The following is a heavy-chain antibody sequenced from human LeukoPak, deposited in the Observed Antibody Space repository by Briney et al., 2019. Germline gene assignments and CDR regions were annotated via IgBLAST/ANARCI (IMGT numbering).Heavy chain of an antibody. Sequence: GRSLILSCAASGFTFSSYGMHWVRQAPGKGLEWVAVIWSDGSSKHYADSVKGRFTISRDNSKNTLYLQMNSLRAEDTAVYYCARASQYGVAVAIYYYYYGMDVWGQGTTVTVSS. CDR1: GFTFSSYG. CDR2: IWSDGSSK. CDR3: ARASQYGVAVAIYYYYYGMDV. V-gene: IGHV3-33*01. J-gene: IGHJ6*02. D-gene: IGHD6-19*01.